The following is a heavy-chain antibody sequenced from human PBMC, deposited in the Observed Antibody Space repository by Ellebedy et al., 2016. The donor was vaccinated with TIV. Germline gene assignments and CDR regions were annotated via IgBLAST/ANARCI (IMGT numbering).Heavy chain of an antibody. CDR2: IYYSGST. J-gene: IGHJ5*02. CDR3: ARSYCSSTSCNWFDP. Sequence: SETLSLXXTVSGGSISSGGYYWSWIRQHPGKGLEWIGYIYYSGSTYYNPSLKSRVTISVDTSKNQFSLKLSSVTAADTAVYYCARSYCSSTSCNWFDPWGQGTLVTVSS. V-gene: IGHV4-31*03. CDR1: GGSISSGGYY. D-gene: IGHD2-2*01.